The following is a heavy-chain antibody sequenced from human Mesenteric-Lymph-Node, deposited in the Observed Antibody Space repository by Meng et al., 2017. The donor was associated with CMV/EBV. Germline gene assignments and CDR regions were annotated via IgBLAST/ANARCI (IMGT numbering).Heavy chain of an antibody. D-gene: IGHD2-2*01. J-gene: IGHJ6*02. CDR1: GGSISSTSFY. CDR3: ARQIYCSSTSCYVPYYYYYYGMDV. Sequence: GSLRLSCTVSGGSISSTSFYGGWIRQPPGKGLEWIGTIYHTGSTYYNPSLRSRVTISVDTSKNQFSLKLSSVTAADTAVYYCARQIYCSSTSCYVPYYYYYYGMDVWGQGTTVTVSS. V-gene: IGHV4-39*01. CDR2: IYHTGST.